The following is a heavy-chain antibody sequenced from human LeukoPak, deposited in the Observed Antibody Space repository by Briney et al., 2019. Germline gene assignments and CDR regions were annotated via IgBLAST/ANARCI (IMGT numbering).Heavy chain of an antibody. Sequence: GGSLRLSCAASGFTVSTNCMSWVRQAPGKGLEWVSLIYSGGKTNYADSVKGRFTISRDNSKNTLYLQMNSLSAEDTAVYYCARDRVNWNDVGGLFHYWGQGTLVTVTS. J-gene: IGHJ4*02. V-gene: IGHV3-53*01. CDR2: IYSGGKT. CDR3: ARDRVNWNDVGGLFHY. CDR1: GFTVSTNC. D-gene: IGHD1-1*01.